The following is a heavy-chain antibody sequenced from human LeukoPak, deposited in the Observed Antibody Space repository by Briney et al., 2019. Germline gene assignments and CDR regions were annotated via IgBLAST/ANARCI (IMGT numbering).Heavy chain of an antibody. Sequence: ASVKVSCKASGYTFTSYGISWVRQAPGQGLEWMGWISAYNGNTNYAQKLQGRVTMTTDTSTSTVYMELSSLRSEDTAVYYCARWQQLPTGYFDYWGQGTLVTVSS. CDR3: ARWQQLPTGYFDY. V-gene: IGHV1-18*01. CDR1: GYTFTSYG. D-gene: IGHD6-13*01. CDR2: ISAYNGNT. J-gene: IGHJ4*02.